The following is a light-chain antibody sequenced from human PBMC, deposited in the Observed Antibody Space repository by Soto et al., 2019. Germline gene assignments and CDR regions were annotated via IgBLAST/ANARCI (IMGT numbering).Light chain of an antibody. J-gene: IGKJ1*01. CDR2: DAS. Sequence: EFVLTQSPGTLSLSPGERATLSCRASQSVSSYLAWYQQKPGQAPRLLIYDASNRATGIPARFSGSGSGTEFTLTISSLQSEDFAVYYCQQYNNWPRTFGQGTKVDIK. V-gene: IGKV3-15*01. CDR3: QQYNNWPRT. CDR1: QSVSSY.